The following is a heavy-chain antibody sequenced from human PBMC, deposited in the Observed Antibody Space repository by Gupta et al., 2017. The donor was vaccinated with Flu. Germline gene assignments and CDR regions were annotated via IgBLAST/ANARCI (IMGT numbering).Heavy chain of an antibody. CDR1: GGTFNNFG. Sequence: QVQLVQSGAEVKKPGSSVKVSCKASGGTFNNFGINWVRQAPGQGLEWMGGSIPIFGTPNNEQKFQGRITITADKSTSTAYMELSSLRSEDTALYYGASAYTIFGVVRYFDSWGQGTLVTVSS. V-gene: IGHV1-69*06. J-gene: IGHJ4*02. D-gene: IGHD3-3*01. CDR3: ASAYTIFGVVRYFDS. CDR2: SIPIFGTP.